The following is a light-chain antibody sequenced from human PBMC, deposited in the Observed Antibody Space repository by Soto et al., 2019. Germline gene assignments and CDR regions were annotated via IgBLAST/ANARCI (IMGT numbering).Light chain of an antibody. J-gene: IGKJ2*01. CDR1: QSVSSN. V-gene: IGKV3-15*01. CDR3: QQYNNWPLRT. CDR2: GAS. Sequence: EIVMTQSPATLSVSPGERATLSCRASQSVSSNLAWYQQKPGQAPRLLIYGASTRATGIPARFSGSGSGTEFTLTISSLQSEDFAVYSCQQYNNWPLRTFGQGTKLEIK.